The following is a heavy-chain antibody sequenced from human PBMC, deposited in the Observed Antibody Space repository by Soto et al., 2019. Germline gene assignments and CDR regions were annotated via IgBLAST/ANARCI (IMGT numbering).Heavy chain of an antibody. CDR1: GYTFTGYY. CDR3: ARTTGGWYFDL. J-gene: IGHJ2*01. CDR2: VNPNSGGT. V-gene: IGHV1-2*04. Sequence: GASVKVSCKASGYTFTGYYMHWVRQAPGQGLEWMGWVNPNSGGTNYAQKFQGWVTMTRDTSISTAYMELSRLRSDDTAVYYCARTTGGWYFDLWGRGTLVTVSS. D-gene: IGHD3-16*01.